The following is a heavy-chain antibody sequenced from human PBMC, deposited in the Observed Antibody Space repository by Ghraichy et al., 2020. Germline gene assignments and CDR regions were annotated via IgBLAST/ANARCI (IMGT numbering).Heavy chain of an antibody. Sequence: GGSLRLSCAASGFTFSSYAMSWVRQAPGKGLEWVSAISGSGGSTYYADSVKGRFTISRDNSKNTLYLQMNSLRAEDTAVYYCAKGDMIEMATILDYWGQGTLVTVSS. CDR2: ISGSGGST. D-gene: IGHD5-24*01. J-gene: IGHJ4*02. CDR1: GFTFSSYA. V-gene: IGHV3-23*01. CDR3: AKGDMIEMATILDY.